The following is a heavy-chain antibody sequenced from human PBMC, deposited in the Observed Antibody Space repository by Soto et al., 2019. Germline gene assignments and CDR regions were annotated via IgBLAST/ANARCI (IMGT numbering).Heavy chain of an antibody. CDR3: TKGSIRAVGRVFFES. Sequence: EVQLLESGGGLVQPGGSLRLSCAASGFFFNGFDMSWVRQAPGMGLEWVSTISANAGNINYAGSVRGRFSISRDSSKNSVDLQMNSLRVEDTAVYFCTKGSIRAVGRVFFESWGQGTLVTVSS. CDR1: GFFFNGFD. V-gene: IGHV3-23*01. CDR2: ISANAGNI. J-gene: IGHJ4*02. D-gene: IGHD6-13*01.